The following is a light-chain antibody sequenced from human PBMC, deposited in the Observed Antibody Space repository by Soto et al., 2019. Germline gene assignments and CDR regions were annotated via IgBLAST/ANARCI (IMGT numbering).Light chain of an antibody. CDR1: QSVNSN. J-gene: IGKJ1*01. V-gene: IGKV3-15*01. CDR3: QQYNNCPLT. Sequence: GTRQPPPTLSASEGETGNLSGRASQSVNSNLAWYQQKPGQAPRLLIYAASTRATGLPARFSGSGSGTEFTLTISSLQSEDFAVYSCQQYNNCPLTFGQGTKVDI. CDR2: AAS.